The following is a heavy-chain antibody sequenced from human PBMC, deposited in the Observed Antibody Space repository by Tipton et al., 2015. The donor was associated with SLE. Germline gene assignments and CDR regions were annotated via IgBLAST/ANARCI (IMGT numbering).Heavy chain of an antibody. J-gene: IGHJ5*02. D-gene: IGHD1-26*01. Sequence: TLSLTCTVSGGSISSGSYYWSWIRQPAGKGPEWIGRIYTSGSTNYNPSLKSRVTISVDTSKNQFSLKLSSVTAADTAVYYCASESGSYGWFDPWGQGTLVTVSS. CDR3: ASESGSYGWFDP. CDR1: GGSISSGSYY. CDR2: IYTSGST. V-gene: IGHV4-61*02.